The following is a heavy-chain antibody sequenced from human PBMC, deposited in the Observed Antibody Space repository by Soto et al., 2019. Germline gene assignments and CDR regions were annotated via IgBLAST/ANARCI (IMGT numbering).Heavy chain of an antibody. D-gene: IGHD2-15*01. CDR2: INQDGSER. CDR1: GFTFTNYW. J-gene: IGHJ6*02. CDR3: ARGDIVVVVAAGGMDV. V-gene: IGHV3-7*01. Sequence: GGSLRLSCVASGFTFTNYWMTWVRQAPGKGLEWVANINQDGSERTHVDSVKGRFTVSRDNAKNSLYLEMNRLRAEDTAVYCCARGDIVVVVAAGGMDVWGQGTTVTVSS.